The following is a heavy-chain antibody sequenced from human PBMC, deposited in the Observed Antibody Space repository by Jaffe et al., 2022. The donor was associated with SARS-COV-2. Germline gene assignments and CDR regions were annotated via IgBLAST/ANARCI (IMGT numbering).Heavy chain of an antibody. Sequence: QVQLQQWGAGLLKPSETLSLTCAVYGGSFSGYYWSWIRQPPGKGLEWIGEINHSGSTNYNPSLKSRVTISVDTSKNQFSLKLSSVTAADTAVYYCARGPTTSRYYYGSGSYPYSGFDYWGQGTLVTVSS. J-gene: IGHJ4*02. CDR3: ARGPTTSRYYYGSGSYPYSGFDY. CDR1: GGSFSGYY. CDR2: INHSGST. V-gene: IGHV4-34*01. D-gene: IGHD3-10*01.